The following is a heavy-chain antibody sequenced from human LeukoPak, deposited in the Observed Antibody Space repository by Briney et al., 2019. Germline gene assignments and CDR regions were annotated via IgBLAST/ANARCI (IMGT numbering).Heavy chain of an antibody. J-gene: IGHJ4*02. V-gene: IGHV3-72*01. Sequence: GGSLRLSCVAPGLTFSEHYMDGVRQAPGKGLEWVGRITNKADRYNTHYASSVKGRFTISRDDSRHSMFLQMNSLKAEDTAVYYCARVALGNYGEYDYWGQGALVTVSS. CDR1: GLTFSEHY. CDR3: ARVALGNYGEYDY. D-gene: IGHD4-17*01. CDR2: ITNKADRYNT.